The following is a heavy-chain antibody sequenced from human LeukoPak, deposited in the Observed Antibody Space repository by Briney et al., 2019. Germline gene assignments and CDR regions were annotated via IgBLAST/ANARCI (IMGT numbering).Heavy chain of an antibody. D-gene: IGHD6-13*01. CDR1: GGSISSGGYY. CDR3: ARASKQQLFPGWFDP. V-gene: IGHV4-31*11. CDR2: IYYSGST. J-gene: IGHJ5*02. Sequence: SETLSLTCAVSGGSISSGGYYCSWIRQHPGKGLEWIGYIYYSGSTYYNPSLKSRVTISVDTSKNQFSLKLSSVTAADTAVYYCARASKQQLFPGWFDPWGQGTLVTVSS.